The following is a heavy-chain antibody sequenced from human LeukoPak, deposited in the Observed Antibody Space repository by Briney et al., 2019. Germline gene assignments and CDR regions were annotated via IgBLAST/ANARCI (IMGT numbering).Heavy chain of an antibody. J-gene: IGHJ4*02. CDR1: GGSFSGHY. CDR3: ARGPGSSGHSFYYFDY. D-gene: IGHD6-19*01. Sequence: PSETLSLTCAVYGGSFSGHYWSRIRQPPGKGLEWIGEINHSRSTNYNPSLKSRVTISVDTSKNQFSLKLSSVTAADTAVYYCARGPGSSGHSFYYFDYWGQGTLVTVSS. CDR2: INHSRST. V-gene: IGHV4-34*01.